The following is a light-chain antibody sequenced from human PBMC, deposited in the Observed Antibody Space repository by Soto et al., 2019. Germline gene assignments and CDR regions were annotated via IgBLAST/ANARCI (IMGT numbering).Light chain of an antibody. CDR1: QSVGSY. V-gene: IGKV3-20*01. Sequence: ENVLTQSPGTLSLSPGERATLSCRASQSVGSYLGWYQKKPGQAPRLLIYGASNRATGIPDRFSGSGSGTEFPLTISRLEPEDFAVYYCQHYGGPPPWTFGQGTKVEIK. J-gene: IGKJ1*01. CDR3: QHYGGPPPWT. CDR2: GAS.